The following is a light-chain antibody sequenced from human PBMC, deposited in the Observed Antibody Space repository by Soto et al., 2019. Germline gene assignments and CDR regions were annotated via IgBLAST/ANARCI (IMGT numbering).Light chain of an antibody. CDR3: QQFRNWPWT. J-gene: IGKJ1*01. CDR1: QSISIN. V-gene: IGKV3D-15*01. CDR2: GAS. Sequence: EIVLTQSPGTLSFSPGDRVTLSCRASQSISINLAWYQHKPGQAPRLLIHGASTRATGIPARISGSGSGTEFTLTISSLQSEDFAVYYCQQFRNWPWTFGQGTKVDIK.